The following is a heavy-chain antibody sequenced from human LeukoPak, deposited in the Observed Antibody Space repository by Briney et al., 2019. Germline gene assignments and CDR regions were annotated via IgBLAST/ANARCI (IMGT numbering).Heavy chain of an antibody. D-gene: IGHD6-19*01. CDR2: TTSTSHYI. CDR3: ARYIGPNIAVAGSDY. J-gene: IGHJ4*02. CDR1: GFTFSTYD. Sequence: GESLRLSCSASGFTFSTYDMNWVRQAPGKGLEWVSSTTSTSHYIYYADSVKGRFTISRDNVRDSLYLQMNSLRVEDTAVYHCARYIGPNIAVAGSDYWGQGTLVTVSS. V-gene: IGHV3-21*01.